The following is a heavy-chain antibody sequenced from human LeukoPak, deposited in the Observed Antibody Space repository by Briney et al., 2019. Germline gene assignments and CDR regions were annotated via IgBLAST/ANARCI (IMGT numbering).Heavy chain of an antibody. CDR1: GYTFTSYG. J-gene: IGHJ6*03. V-gene: IGHV1-18*01. D-gene: IGHD6-19*01. CDR2: ISAYNGNT. CDR3: ARDLRKQWLSWYYMDV. Sequence: ASVKVSCKASGYTFTSYGISWVRQAPGQGLEWMGWISAYNGNTNYAQKLQGRVTMTTDTSTSTAYMELRSLRSDDTAVYYCARDLRKQWLSWYYMDVWGKGTTVTVSS.